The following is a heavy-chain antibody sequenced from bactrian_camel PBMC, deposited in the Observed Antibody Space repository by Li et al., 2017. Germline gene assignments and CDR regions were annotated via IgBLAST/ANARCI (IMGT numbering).Heavy chain of an antibody. V-gene: IGHV3S55*01. CDR3: AIDYSGTDCGSLLQRGDEISGD. CDR1: DNPYSASC. D-gene: IGHD2*01. J-gene: IGHJ4*01. Sequence: QLVESGGGSVQAGGSLRLSCSVSDNPYSASCMGWFHQAPGRERELVAIANSDSTQYYSDSVKGRFTISRDSAKNTLYLQMNNLKPEDTAMYYCAIDYSGTDCGSLLQRGDEISGDWGQGTQVTVS. CDR2: ANSDSTQ.